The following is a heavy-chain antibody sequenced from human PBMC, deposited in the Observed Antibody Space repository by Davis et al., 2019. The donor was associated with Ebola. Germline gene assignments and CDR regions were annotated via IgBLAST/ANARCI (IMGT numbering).Heavy chain of an antibody. J-gene: IGHJ4*02. V-gene: IGHV4-30-2*01. Sequence: MPSETLSLTCAVSGDSISRGVYSWSWIRQPPGKGLEWIGYIYDTVHDVGVSSYNPSLKSRVTMLVDRSKNPFSLTLASVTAADTAVYFCARRERFLEWPHRGGDYWGQGTLVTVSS. CDR3: ARRERFLEWPHRGGDY. CDR2: IYDTVHDVGVS. CDR1: GDSISRGVYS. D-gene: IGHD3-3*01.